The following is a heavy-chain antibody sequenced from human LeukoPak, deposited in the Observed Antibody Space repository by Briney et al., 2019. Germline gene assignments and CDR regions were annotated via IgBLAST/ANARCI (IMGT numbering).Heavy chain of an antibody. CDR2: ISSSGVYI. CDR3: ARNEILAGKDWYFDL. V-gene: IGHV3-21*01. Sequence: GGSLRLSCAASGFTFSIYRMNWVRQAPGKGLEWVSSISSSGVYIYYADSVKGRFTISRDNAKNSLYLQMNSLRAEDTALYYCARNEILAGKDWYFDLWGRGTLVTVSS. CDR1: GFTFSIYR. J-gene: IGHJ2*01. D-gene: IGHD3-9*01.